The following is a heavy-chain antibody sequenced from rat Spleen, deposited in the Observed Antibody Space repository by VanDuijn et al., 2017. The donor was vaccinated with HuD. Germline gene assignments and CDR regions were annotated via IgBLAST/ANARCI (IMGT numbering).Heavy chain of an antibody. CDR1: GYSITSSYR. V-gene: IGHV3-3*01. CDR2: INSAGST. CDR3: ARNNNYGYYYVMDA. D-gene: IGHD1-10*01. Sequence: EVQLQESGPGLVKPSQSLSLSCSVTGYSITSSYRWNWIRKFPGNKLEWMGYINSAGSTNYNPSLKSRISITRDTSKNQFFLQGNSVTTEDTATYYCARNNNYGYYYVMDAWGQGASVTVSS. J-gene: IGHJ4*01.